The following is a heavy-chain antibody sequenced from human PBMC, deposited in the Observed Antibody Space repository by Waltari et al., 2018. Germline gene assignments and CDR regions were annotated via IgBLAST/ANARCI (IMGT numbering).Heavy chain of an antibody. CDR3: ARDHWYSLDL. Sequence: EEQWVEAGGGVVQQGGALILSCVASGFTFRDHWMAWVRQAPGKELEWVAKIKKDGTEEMYVDSVKGRFTISKDNAKNLVFLQMNSLRAEDTAVYYCARDHWYSLDLWGQGTQVTVSS. D-gene: IGHD2-21*02. J-gene: IGHJ4*02. CDR1: GFTFRDHW. CDR2: IKKDGTEE. V-gene: IGHV3-7*01.